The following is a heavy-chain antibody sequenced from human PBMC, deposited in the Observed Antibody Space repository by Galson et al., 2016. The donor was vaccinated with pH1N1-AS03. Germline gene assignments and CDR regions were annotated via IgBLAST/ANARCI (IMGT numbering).Heavy chain of an antibody. Sequence: ETLSLTCSVSGASISSFSYYWGWIRQPPGQGLEWIGSIYYTASTYYNPSLNSRVTMSVDTSNNQFSLRVSSVTAADTAVYYCSRHRGFDKNDAFDMWGQGTMVIVSS. CDR2: IYYTAST. V-gene: IGHV4-39*07. J-gene: IGHJ3*02. CDR3: SRHRGFDKNDAFDM. CDR1: GASISSFSYY. D-gene: IGHD3-10*01.